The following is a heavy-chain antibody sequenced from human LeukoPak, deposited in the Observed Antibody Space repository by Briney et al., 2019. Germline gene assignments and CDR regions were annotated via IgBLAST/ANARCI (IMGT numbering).Heavy chain of an antibody. Sequence: SETLSLTCTVSGGSISSSSYYWGWIRQPPGKGLEWIGSIYYSGSTYYNPSLKGRVTISLDTSKNQFSLRLSSVTAADTAVYYCARGIQLWSPFDYWGQGTLVTVSS. CDR1: GGSISSSSYY. J-gene: IGHJ4*02. CDR3: ARGIQLWSPFDY. CDR2: IYYSGST. D-gene: IGHD5-18*01. V-gene: IGHV4-39*07.